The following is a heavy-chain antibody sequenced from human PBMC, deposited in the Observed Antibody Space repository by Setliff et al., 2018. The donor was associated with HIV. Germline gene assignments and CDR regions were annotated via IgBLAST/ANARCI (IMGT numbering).Heavy chain of an antibody. CDR2: ISYDGSNK. D-gene: IGHD1-26*01. CDR1: GFTFSSYG. J-gene: IGHJ4*02. V-gene: IGHV3-30*18. CDR3: AKGRVRWELLARPDY. Sequence: GGSLRLSCAASGFTFSSYGMHWVRQAPGKGLEWVAVISYDGSNKYYADSVKGRFTISRDNSKNTLYLQMNSLRAEDTAVYYCAKGRVRWELLARPDYWGQGTLVTVSS.